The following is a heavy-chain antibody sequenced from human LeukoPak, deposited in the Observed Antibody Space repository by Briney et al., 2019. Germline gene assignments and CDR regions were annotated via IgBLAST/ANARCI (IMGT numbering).Heavy chain of an antibody. Sequence: ASVTVSCKASGYTFTVHYMHWVRQAPGQGLEWMGHINPNNGGTIYAQKFQGRVTMTRDTYINTAYMEVSGLRSDGTAVYYCARQLLSNDAFDIWGQGTMFTVSS. D-gene: IGHD2-2*01. CDR3: ARQLLSNDAFDI. CDR2: INPNNGGT. CDR1: GYTFTVHY. V-gene: IGHV1-2*06. J-gene: IGHJ3*02.